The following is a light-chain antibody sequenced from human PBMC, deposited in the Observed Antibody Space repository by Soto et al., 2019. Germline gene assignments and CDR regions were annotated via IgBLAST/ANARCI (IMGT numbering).Light chain of an antibody. CDR1: KLGRKY. J-gene: IGLJ2*01. Sequence: SFELTQPPSVSVSPGQTASITCSGDKLGRKYNSWYQQKSGQSPVLFIYEANKLPSGIPERFSGSNSGNTATLTISVTQAVDEADYYCQAWDSSTAVFGGGTKLTVL. CDR2: EAN. V-gene: IGLV3-1*01. CDR3: QAWDSSTAV.